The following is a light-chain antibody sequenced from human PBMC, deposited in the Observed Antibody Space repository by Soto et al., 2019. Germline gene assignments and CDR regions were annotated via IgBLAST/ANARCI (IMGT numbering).Light chain of an antibody. CDR2: GAF. Sequence: EIVLTQSPGTLSLSPGERATFSCRASQSVSSNYLAWYQQKPGQAPRLLIYGAFKRATGIPDRFSASGSGTDLTLNISRMEHEDFAVYCCQQYGSSTRTFGKGTKADI. CDR3: QQYGSSTRT. CDR1: QSVSSNY. V-gene: IGKV3-20*01. J-gene: IGKJ1*01.